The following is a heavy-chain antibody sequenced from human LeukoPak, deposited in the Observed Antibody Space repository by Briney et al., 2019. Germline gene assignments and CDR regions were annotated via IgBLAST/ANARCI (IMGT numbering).Heavy chain of an antibody. D-gene: IGHD3-22*01. CDR1: GGSFSGYY. CDR2: TNHSGST. CDR3: AREHYDSSGYPFFDY. V-gene: IGHV4-34*01. J-gene: IGHJ4*02. Sequence: PSETLSLTCAVYGGSFSGYYWSWIRQPPGKGLEWIGETNHSGSTNYNPSLKSRVTISVDTSKNQFSLKLSSVTAADTAVYYCAREHYDSSGYPFFDYWGQGTLVTVSS.